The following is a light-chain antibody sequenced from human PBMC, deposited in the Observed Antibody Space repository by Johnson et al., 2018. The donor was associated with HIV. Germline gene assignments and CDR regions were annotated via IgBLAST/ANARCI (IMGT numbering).Light chain of an antibody. J-gene: IGLJ1*01. CDR2: DNN. CDR1: SSNIGNNY. CDR3: GTWDRSLSARGV. V-gene: IGLV1-51*01. Sequence: QSVLTQPPSVSAAPGQKVTISCSGSSSNIGNNYVSWYQQLPGTAPKLLIYDNNKRPSGIPDRFSGSKSGTSATLGITGLQTGDEGDYYCGTWDRSLSARGVFGTGTKVTVL.